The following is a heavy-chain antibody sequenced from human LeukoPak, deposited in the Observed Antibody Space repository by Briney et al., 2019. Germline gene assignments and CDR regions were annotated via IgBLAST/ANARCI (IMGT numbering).Heavy chain of an antibody. V-gene: IGHV3-74*01. J-gene: IGHJ4*02. D-gene: IGHD3-22*01. Sequence: PGGSLRLSCAASGFTFSSYWMHWVRQAPGKGLVCVSRINSDGSSTSYADSVKGRFTISRDNAKNTLYLQMNSLRAEDTAVYYCARQISGYYYSGDYWGQGTLVTVSS. CDR2: INSDGSST. CDR3: ARQISGYYYSGDY. CDR1: GFTFSSYW.